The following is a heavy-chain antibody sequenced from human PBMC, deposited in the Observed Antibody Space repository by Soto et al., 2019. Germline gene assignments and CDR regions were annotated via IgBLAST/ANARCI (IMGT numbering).Heavy chain of an antibody. V-gene: IGHV3-74*01. CDR3: ARGLKNYYGVDV. Sequence: EVKVVESGGGLVQPGGSLRLSCAASGFTFTTYWMHWVRQVPGKGLVWVSRNKGDGSSLSYADSVKGRFTISRDNVENTVYLQMGSLRADDTAVYYCARGLKNYYGVDVWGQGTTVTVSS. CDR2: NKGDGSSL. CDR1: GFTFTTYW. J-gene: IGHJ6*02.